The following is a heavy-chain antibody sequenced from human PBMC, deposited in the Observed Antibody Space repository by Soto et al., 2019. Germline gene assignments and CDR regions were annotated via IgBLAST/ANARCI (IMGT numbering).Heavy chain of an antibody. V-gene: IGHV4-34*01. Sequence: PSETLSLTCAVYGGSFSGYYWSWIRQPPGKGLEWIGEINHSGSTNYNPPLKSRVTISVDTSKNQFSLKLSSVTAADTAVYYCARSDPSEWLLYFDYWGQGTLVTVSS. J-gene: IGHJ4*02. CDR2: INHSGST. CDR3: ARSDPSEWLLYFDY. D-gene: IGHD3-3*01. CDR1: GGSFSGYY.